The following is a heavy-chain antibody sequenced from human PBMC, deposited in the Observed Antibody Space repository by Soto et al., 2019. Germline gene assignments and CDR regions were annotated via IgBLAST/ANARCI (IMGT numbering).Heavy chain of an antibody. V-gene: IGHV1-3*01. CDR2: INAGNGNT. CDR1: GYTFTSYA. J-gene: IGHJ4*02. CDR3: ARDPYDSSGYYSFDY. Sequence: EASVKVSCKASGYTFTSYAMHWVRQAPGQRLEWLGWINAGNGNTKYSQKFQGRVTITRDTSASTAYMELSSLRSEDTAVYYCARDPYDSSGYYSFDYWGQGTLVTVS. D-gene: IGHD3-22*01.